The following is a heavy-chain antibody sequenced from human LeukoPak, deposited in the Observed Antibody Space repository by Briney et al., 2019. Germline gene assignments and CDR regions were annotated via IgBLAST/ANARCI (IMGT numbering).Heavy chain of an antibody. CDR3: ARDNPLGIFMG. D-gene: IGHD6-13*01. CDR2: ISSGGSTI. CDR1: GFTFRNYS. J-gene: IGHJ4*02. V-gene: IGHV3-48*04. Sequence: QTGGSLRLSCAASGFTFRNYSVNWVRQAPGKGLEWVSYISSGGSTIHYADSVKGRFTISRDNAKNSLYLQMNSLRAEDTAVYYCARDNPLGIFMGWGQGTLVTVSS.